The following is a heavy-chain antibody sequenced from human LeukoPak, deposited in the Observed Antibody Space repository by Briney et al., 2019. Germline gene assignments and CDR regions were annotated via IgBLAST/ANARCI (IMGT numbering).Heavy chain of an antibody. CDR1: GSSLTELS. CDR3: AAGRPYSLLDY. D-gene: IGHD5-18*01. CDR2: FDVIDAKT. Sequence: GASVKVSCTVSGSSLTELSLYWVRQAPGKGLEWMGGFDVIDAKTFYARKFQGRVTMTEDSSTDTAYMELSSLRSDDTAFYYCAAGRPYSLLDYWAREPCSPSPQ. J-gene: IGHJ4*02. V-gene: IGHV1-24*01.